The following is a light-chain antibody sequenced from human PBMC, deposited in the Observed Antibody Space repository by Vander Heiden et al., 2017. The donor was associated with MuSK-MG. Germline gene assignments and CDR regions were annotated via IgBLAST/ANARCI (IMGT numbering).Light chain of an antibody. CDR3: QQNNDSHT. CDR2: GAS. CDR1: QSVRSD. J-gene: IGKJ4*02. V-gene: IGKV3-15*01. Sequence: VFSHSPTTLSASPGPRAPLSCRASQSVRSDVAWYQKKAGQSTRLLIFGASTRATGIPGRFSGSGSGTEFTLTISSLQSEDFAVYYWQQNNDSHTFGEGTKVEIK.